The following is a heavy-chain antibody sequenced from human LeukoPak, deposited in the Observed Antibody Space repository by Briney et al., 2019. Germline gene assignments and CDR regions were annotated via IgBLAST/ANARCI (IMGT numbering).Heavy chain of an antibody. D-gene: IGHD3-10*01. Sequence: GGSLRLSSAASGFTFSNAWMSWVRQAPGKGLEWVGRIKSKTDGGTTDYAAPVKGRFTISRDDSKNTLYLQMNSLKTEDTAVYYCTTVSLPMVRGVVMSSGYFDYWGQGTLVTVSS. CDR2: IKSKTDGGTT. J-gene: IGHJ4*02. V-gene: IGHV3-15*01. CDR1: GFTFSNAW. CDR3: TTVSLPMVRGVVMSSGYFDY.